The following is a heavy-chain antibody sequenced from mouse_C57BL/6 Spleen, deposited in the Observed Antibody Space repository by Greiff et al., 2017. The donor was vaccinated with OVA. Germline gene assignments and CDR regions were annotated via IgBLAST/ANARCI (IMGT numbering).Heavy chain of an antibody. CDR3: ARFSYLYAMDY. CDR2: INPSTGGT. Sequence: EVKLVESGPELVKPGASVKISCKASGYSFTGYYMNWVKQSPEKSLEWIGEINPSTGGTTYNQKFKAKATLTVDKSSSTAYMQLKSLTSEDSAVYYCARFSYLYAMDYWGQGTSVTVSS. J-gene: IGHJ4*01. D-gene: IGHD5-5*01. CDR1: GYSFTGYY. V-gene: IGHV1-42*01.